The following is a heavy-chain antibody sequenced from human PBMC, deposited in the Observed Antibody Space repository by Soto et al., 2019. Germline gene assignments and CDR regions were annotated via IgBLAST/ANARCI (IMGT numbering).Heavy chain of an antibody. V-gene: IGHV3-21*01. Sequence: EVQLVESGGGLVKPGGSLRLSCAASGFTFSSYSMNWVRQAPGKGLEWVSSISSSSSYIYYADSVKGRFTISRYNAKNSLSRQRKSPRSGNTAVYYCASDDSHYVWGSYGADYWGQGTMVTDSS. CDR2: ISSSSSYI. D-gene: IGHD3-16*01. CDR1: GFTFSSYS. CDR3: ASDDSHYVWGSYGADY. J-gene: IGHJ4*02.